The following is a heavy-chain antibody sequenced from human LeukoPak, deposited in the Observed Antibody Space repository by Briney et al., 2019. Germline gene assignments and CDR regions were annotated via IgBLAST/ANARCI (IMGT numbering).Heavy chain of an antibody. Sequence: PGRSLRLSCAASGFTFDDYAMHWVRQAPGKGLEWVSGISWNSGSIGYADSVKGRFTISRDNAKSSLYLQMNSLRAEDTALYYCAKGYYYDSSGHLGYWGQGTLVIVSS. CDR1: GFTFDDYA. V-gene: IGHV3-9*01. J-gene: IGHJ4*02. D-gene: IGHD3-22*01. CDR3: AKGYYYDSSGHLGY. CDR2: ISWNSGSI.